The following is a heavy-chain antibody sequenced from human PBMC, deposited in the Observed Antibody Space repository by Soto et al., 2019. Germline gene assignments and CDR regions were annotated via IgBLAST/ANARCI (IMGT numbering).Heavy chain of an antibody. J-gene: IGHJ6*02. V-gene: IGHV5-10-1*01. D-gene: IGHD5-18*01. Sequence: PGESLKISCEGSGYTFTSYYITWARQLPGKGLEWMGRIDPSDSYTTYNPSFEGHVTISADKSIRTAYLQWTSLEASDTAMYYCARGDTAIARKGVDVWGQGTPVTVSS. CDR2: IDPSDSYT. CDR3: ARGDTAIARKGVDV. CDR1: GYTFTSYY.